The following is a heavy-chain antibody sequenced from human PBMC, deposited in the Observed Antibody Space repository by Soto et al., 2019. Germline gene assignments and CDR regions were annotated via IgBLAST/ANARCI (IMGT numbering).Heavy chain of an antibody. Sequence: QVQLVQSGAEVKKPGASVKVSCKASGYTFTSYGISWVRQAPGQGLEWMGWISAYNGNTNYAQKLQGRVTMTTDTSTSTAYMEVRGLRSDDSGVSYWARVSLEGLIDYWGQGPLVTVSS. CDR1: GYTFTSYG. J-gene: IGHJ4*02. V-gene: IGHV1-18*01. CDR3: ARVSLEGLIDY. D-gene: IGHD2-15*01. CDR2: ISAYNGNT.